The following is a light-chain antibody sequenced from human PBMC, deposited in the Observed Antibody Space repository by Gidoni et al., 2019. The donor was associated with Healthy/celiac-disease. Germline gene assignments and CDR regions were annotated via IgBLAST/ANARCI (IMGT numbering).Light chain of an antibody. J-gene: IGLJ2*01. Sequence: QSALTQPRPVLGSPGQSATIPCTGTSSDVGGYNYVSWYQQHPGKAPKLMIYDVSKRPSGVPDRFSGSKSGNTASLTISGLQAEDEADYYCCSYAGSYVFGGGTKLTVL. V-gene: IGLV2-11*01. CDR1: SSDVGGYNY. CDR2: DVS. CDR3: CSYAGSYV.